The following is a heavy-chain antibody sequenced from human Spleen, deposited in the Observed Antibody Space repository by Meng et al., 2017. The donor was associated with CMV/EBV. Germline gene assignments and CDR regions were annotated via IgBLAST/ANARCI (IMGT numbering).Heavy chain of an antibody. V-gene: IGHV4-61*01. Sequence: SETLSLTCTVSGASVSSGSYYWSWLRQPPGKGLEWIGYISYIGSTYYNPSLKSRVTISVDTSKNQFSLKLSSVTAADTAVYYCARDSAGYSSGWSFTYYYGMDVWGQGTTVTVSS. CDR1: GASVSSGSYY. J-gene: IGHJ6*02. D-gene: IGHD6-19*01. CDR2: ISYIGST. CDR3: ARDSAGYSSGWSFTYYYGMDV.